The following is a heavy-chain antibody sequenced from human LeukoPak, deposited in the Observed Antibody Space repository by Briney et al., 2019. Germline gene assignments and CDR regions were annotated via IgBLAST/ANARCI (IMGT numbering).Heavy chain of an antibody. CDR1: GYSISSGYY. CDR3: ARRQEYQLLFGFDI. Sequence: SETLSLTCAVSGYSISSGYYYWDWIRQPPGKGLEWIGSIYHSGSTYYNPSLKSRVTISADTSKNQVSLKLNSVTAADTAVYYCARRQEYQLLFGFDIWGQGTMVTVSS. CDR2: IYHSGST. J-gene: IGHJ3*02. V-gene: IGHV4-38-2*01. D-gene: IGHD2-21*02.